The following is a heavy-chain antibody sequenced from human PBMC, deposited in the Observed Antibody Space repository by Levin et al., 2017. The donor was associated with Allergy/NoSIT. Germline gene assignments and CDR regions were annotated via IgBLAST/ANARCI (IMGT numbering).Heavy chain of an antibody. Sequence: GESLKISCAASGFPFSSYWVHWVRQAPGKGLVWVSRINSDGSTTNYADSVKGRFTISRDNAKNTLYLQMNRLRVEDTAVYFCARDLGAPNYYYYYMDVWGKGTTVTVSS. CDR2: INSDGSTT. J-gene: IGHJ6*03. CDR1: GFPFSSYW. D-gene: IGHD3-16*01. V-gene: IGHV3-74*01. CDR3: ARDLGAPNYYYYYMDV.